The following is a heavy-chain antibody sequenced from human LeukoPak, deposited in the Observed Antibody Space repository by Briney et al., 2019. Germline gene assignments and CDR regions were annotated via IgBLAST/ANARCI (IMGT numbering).Heavy chain of an antibody. D-gene: IGHD3-3*01. J-gene: IGHJ3*02. Sequence: PSETLSLTCAVYGGSFSGYYWSWIRQPPGKGLEWIGEITHSGSTNYNPSLKSRVTISVDTSKNQFSLKLSSVTAADTAVYYCARANDFWSGYYAPGAFDIWGQGTMVTVSS. CDR2: ITHSGST. V-gene: IGHV4-34*01. CDR1: GGSFSGYY. CDR3: ARANDFWSGYYAPGAFDI.